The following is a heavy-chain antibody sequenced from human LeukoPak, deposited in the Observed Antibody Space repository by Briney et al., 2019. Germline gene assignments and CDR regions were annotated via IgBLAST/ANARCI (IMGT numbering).Heavy chain of an antibody. D-gene: IGHD5-24*01. CDR2: IIPIFGTA. CDR3: ATSREMATVDY. J-gene: IGHJ4*02. Sequence: SVKVSCKASGGTFSSYAISWVRQAPGQGLEWMGRIIPIFGTANYAQKFQGRGTITTDESTSTAYMELSSLRSEDTAVYYCATSREMATVDYWGQGTLVTVSS. CDR1: GGTFSSYA. V-gene: IGHV1-69*05.